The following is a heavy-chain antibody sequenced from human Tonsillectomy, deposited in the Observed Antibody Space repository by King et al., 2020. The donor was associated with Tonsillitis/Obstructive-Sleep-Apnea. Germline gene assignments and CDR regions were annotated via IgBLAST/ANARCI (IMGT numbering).Heavy chain of an antibody. D-gene: IGHD2-2*01. Sequence: VQLQQWGAGLLKPSETLSLTCAVYGGSFSGYYWSLIRQPPGKGLEWIGEINHSGRTNYKPSPKSRVTISVDTAKNQFPLKRSSVTAADMAVYYGARWRDIVVVPAAINRAWFDPWGQGTLVTVSS. CDR2: INHSGRT. V-gene: IGHV4-34*01. CDR3: ARWRDIVVVPAAINRAWFDP. J-gene: IGHJ5*02. CDR1: GGSFSGYY.